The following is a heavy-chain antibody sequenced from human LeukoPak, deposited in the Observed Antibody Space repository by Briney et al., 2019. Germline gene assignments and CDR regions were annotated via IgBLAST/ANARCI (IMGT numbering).Heavy chain of an antibody. J-gene: IGHJ6*02. D-gene: IGHD4-17*01. Sequence: SETLSLTCTVSGGSISSYYWSWIRQPPGKGLQWIGYTYYSGSTNYNPSLKSRVTISVDTSKNQLSLKLSSVTAADTAVYYCARLVTTGYYYYAMDVWGHGTTVTVSS. CDR3: ARLVTTGYYYYAMDV. CDR1: GGSISSYY. CDR2: TYYSGST. V-gene: IGHV4-59*08.